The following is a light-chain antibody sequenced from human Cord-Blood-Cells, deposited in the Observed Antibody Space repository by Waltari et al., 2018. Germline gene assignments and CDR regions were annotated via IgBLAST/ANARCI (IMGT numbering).Light chain of an antibody. CDR1: SSYVGGYNY. CDR2: DVS. Sequence: QSALTQPRSVSGSPGQSVTISCTGTSSYVGGYNYVSWYQQHPGKAPKLIIYDVSKRPAGVPDRFSGSNSGNTASLTIAGLQAEDEADYYGCSYAGSWVFGGGTKLTVL. J-gene: IGLJ3*02. V-gene: IGLV2-11*01. CDR3: CSYAGSWV.